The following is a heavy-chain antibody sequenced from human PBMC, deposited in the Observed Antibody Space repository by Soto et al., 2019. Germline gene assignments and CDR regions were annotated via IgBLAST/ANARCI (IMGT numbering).Heavy chain of an antibody. CDR1: GGSISSGDYY. V-gene: IGHV4-30-4*01. J-gene: IGHJ4*02. Sequence: SETLSLTCTVSGGSISSGDYYWSWIRQPPGKGLEWIGYIYYSGSTYYNPSLKSRVTISVDTSKNQFSLKLSSVTAAATAVYYCARGPSYSHEYYFDYWGQGTLVTVSS. CDR2: IYYSGST. CDR3: ARGPSYSHEYYFDY. D-gene: IGHD4-4*01.